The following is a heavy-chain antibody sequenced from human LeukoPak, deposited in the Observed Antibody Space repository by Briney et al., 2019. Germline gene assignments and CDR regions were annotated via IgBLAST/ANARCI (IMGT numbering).Heavy chain of an antibody. V-gene: IGHV3-7*01. CDR1: GFTFSSYW. J-gene: IGHJ6*02. CDR3: AGGGYSGYDWYYYYGMDV. D-gene: IGHD5-12*01. Sequence: GSLRLSCAASGFTFSSYWMSWVRQAPGKGLEWVANIKQDGSEKYYVDSVKGRFTISRDNAKNSLYLQMNSLRAEDTAVYYCAGGGYSGYDWYYYYGMDVWGQGTTVTVSS. CDR2: IKQDGSEK.